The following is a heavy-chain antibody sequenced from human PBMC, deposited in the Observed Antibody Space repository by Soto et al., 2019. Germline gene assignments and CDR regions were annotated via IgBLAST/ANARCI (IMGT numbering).Heavy chain of an antibody. D-gene: IGHD3-3*01. CDR2: IYWDDDK. J-gene: IGHJ4*02. CDR3: AHRVLRTVFGLVTTTAIYFEF. CDR1: GFSLTTSGVG. Sequence: QITLNESGPTVVRPTETLTLTCRFSGFSLTTSGVGVGWIRQSPGKAPEWLALIYWDDDKRYSASLKTRLTITKDTSKNQVVLTVSDLAPTDTAAYYRAHRVLRTVFGLVTTTAIYFEFWGQGTQVAVSS. V-gene: IGHV2-5*02.